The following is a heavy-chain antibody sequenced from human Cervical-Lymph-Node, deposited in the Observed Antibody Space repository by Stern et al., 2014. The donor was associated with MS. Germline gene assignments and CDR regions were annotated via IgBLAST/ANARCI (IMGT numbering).Heavy chain of an antibody. V-gene: IGHV3-23*04. J-gene: IGHJ4*02. CDR1: GFTFSSYA. CDR3: AKDSIIDGFFDY. D-gene: IGHD2/OR15-2a*01. Sequence: VQLGQSGGGLVQPGGSLRLSCAVSGFTFSSYAMSWVRQAPGKGLEWVASISGSGGLTFYGDSVKGRFTISRDNSKDTLYLQMNSLRAEDTAVYYCAKDSIIDGFFDYWGQGTLVTVSS. CDR2: ISGSGGLT.